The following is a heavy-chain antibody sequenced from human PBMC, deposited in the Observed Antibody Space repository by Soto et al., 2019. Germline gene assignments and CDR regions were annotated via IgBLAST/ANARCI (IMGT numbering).Heavy chain of an antibody. D-gene: IGHD3-22*01. V-gene: IGHV4-30-2*01. CDR2: IYHSGST. CDR3: ARYYYDSSGPFDP. Sequence: SETLSLTCAVSGGSSISGGYCWSWIRQPPGKGLEWIGYIYHSGSTYYNPSLKSRVTISVDRSKNQFSLKLSSVTAADTAVYYCARYYYDSSGPFDPWGQGTLVTVSS. J-gene: IGHJ5*02. CDR1: GGSSISGGYC.